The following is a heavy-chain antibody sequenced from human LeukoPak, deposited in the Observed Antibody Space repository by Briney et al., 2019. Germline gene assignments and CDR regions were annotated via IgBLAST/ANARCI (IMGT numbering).Heavy chain of an antibody. V-gene: IGHV3-21*01. D-gene: IGHD6-13*01. CDR3: ARDPSSPYSSSWYINRYYFDY. Sequence: GGSLRLSCAASGFTFSSYSMNWVCQAPGKGLEWVSSISSSSSYIYYADSVKGRFTISRDNAKNSLYLQMNSLRAEDTAVYYCARDPSSPYSSSWYINRYYFDYWGQGTLVTVSS. CDR2: ISSSSSYI. J-gene: IGHJ4*02. CDR1: GFTFSSYS.